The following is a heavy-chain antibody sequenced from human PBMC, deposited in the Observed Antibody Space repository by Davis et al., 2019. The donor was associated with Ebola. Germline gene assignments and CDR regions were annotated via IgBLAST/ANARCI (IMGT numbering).Heavy chain of an antibody. CDR2: LALDGTTQ. CDR1: GSTSRNYA. V-gene: IGHV3-30*14. J-gene: IGHJ4*01. Sequence: GEPLKISCAASGSTSRNYAIHWVRQAPGKGLRWVAVLALDGTTQYYADSVKGRFTISRDNSKNTLYLQMNSLRDEDTAVYYCARDGLAAGGVTMKCLDYWGHGALVTVSS. CDR3: ARDGLAAGGVTMKCLDY. D-gene: IGHD3-22*01.